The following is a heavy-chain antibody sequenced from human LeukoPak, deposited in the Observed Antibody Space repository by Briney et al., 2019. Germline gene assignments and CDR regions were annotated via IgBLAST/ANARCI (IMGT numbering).Heavy chain of an antibody. CDR2: IKSKTDGGTT. V-gene: IGHV3-15*01. J-gene: IGHJ3*02. D-gene: IGHD6-13*01. CDR3: TTEAAAGLDAFDI. Sequence: GGSLRLSCAASGFTFSNAWMSWVRQAPGKGLEWVGRIKSKTDGGTTDYAAPVKGRFTISRDDSKNTLYLQMNSLKTEDTAVYYCTTEAAAGLDAFDIWGQGTMVTVSS. CDR1: GFTFSNAW.